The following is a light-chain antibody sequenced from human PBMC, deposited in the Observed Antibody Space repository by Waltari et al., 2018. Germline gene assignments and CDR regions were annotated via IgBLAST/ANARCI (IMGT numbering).Light chain of an antibody. J-gene: IGLJ2*01. CDR2: GNS. CDR3: QSYDSSLGGSL. CDR1: SSNIGAPFD. V-gene: IGLV1-40*01. Sequence: QSVLTQPPSVSGAPGPRVTISCTGSSSNIGAPFDVHWYQVLPGTAPKVVIQGNSNRPSGGPDQCAGSRYGTSAALAITGLQAEDEADYYCQSYDSSLGGSLFGGGTKLTVL.